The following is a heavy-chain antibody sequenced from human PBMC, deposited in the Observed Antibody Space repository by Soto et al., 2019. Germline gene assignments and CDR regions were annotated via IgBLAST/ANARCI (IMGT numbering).Heavy chain of an antibody. J-gene: IGHJ6*03. CDR2: IWYDGSNK. D-gene: IGHD6-13*01. CDR1: GFTFSSYG. CDR3: ARIIAAAWAGYRDV. Sequence: QVQLVESGGGVVQPGRSLRLSCAASGFTFSSYGMHWVRQAPGKGLEWVAVIWYDGSNKYYADSVKGRFTISRDNSKNTLYLQMNSLRAEDTAVYYCARIIAAAWAGYRDVWGKGTTVTVSS. V-gene: IGHV3-33*01.